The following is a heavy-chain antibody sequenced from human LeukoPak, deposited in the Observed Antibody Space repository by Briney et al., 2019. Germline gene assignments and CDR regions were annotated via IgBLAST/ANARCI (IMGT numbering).Heavy chain of an antibody. D-gene: IGHD1-14*01. CDR3: VGYDPLDN. Sequence: PGGSLRLSCAASGFNFRSNAMRWVLQAPRKRLQWVSAISGSGGSTYYTDSLKGRFTISRDNSKNTLYLPMNSLTAEATAVYYWVGYDPLDNCGQGTLGTVSS. CDR1: GFNFRSNA. V-gene: IGHV3-23*01. J-gene: IGHJ4*02. CDR2: ISGSGGST.